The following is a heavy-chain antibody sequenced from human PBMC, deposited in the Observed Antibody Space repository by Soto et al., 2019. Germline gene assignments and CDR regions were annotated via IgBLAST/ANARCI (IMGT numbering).Heavy chain of an antibody. J-gene: IGHJ6*03. Sequence: QVQLQQWGAGLLKPSETLSLTCAVYGGSFSGYYWSWIRQPPGKGLEWIGEINHSGSTNYNPSLKSRVTKSVDTSKNQFSLKLSSVTAADTAVYYCARGQRRGSKPYYYYYYMDVWGKGTTVTVSS. CDR3: ARGQRRGSKPYYYYYYMDV. CDR2: INHSGST. CDR1: GGSFSGYY. V-gene: IGHV4-34*01.